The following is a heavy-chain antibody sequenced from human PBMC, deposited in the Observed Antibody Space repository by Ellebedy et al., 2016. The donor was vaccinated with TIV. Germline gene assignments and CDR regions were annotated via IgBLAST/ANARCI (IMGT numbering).Heavy chain of an antibody. J-gene: IGHJ1*01. CDR2: IYYSGST. V-gene: IGHV4-39*02. CDR3: ARDFFQWLDASKPAEYFQH. D-gene: IGHD6-19*01. CDR1: GGSISSSSYY. Sequence: MPSETLSLTFTVPGGSISSSSYYWGWIRQPPGKGLEWIGSIYYSGSTYYNPSLKSRVTISVDTSKNQFSLKLSSVTAADTAVYYCARDFFQWLDASKPAEYFQHWGQGTLVTVSS.